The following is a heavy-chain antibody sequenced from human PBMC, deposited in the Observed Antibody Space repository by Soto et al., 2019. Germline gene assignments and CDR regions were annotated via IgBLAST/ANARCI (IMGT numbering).Heavy chain of an antibody. CDR1: GYTFTSYG. V-gene: IGHV1-18*01. CDR2: ISAYNGNT. J-gene: IGHJ6*02. CDR3: AREVVTTPLWYYYYGMDV. D-gene: IGHD2-21*02. Sequence: QVQLVQSGAEVKKPGASVTVSCKASGYTFTSYGISWVRQAPGQGLEWMVWISAYNGNTNYAQKLQGRVTMTTDTSTSTAYMELRSLRSDDTAVYYSAREVVTTPLWYYYYGMDVWGQGTTVTVSS.